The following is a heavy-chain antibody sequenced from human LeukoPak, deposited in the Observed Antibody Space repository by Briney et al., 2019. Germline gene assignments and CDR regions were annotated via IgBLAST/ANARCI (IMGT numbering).Heavy chain of an antibody. CDR2: ISSTSSTV. D-gene: IGHD6-6*01. J-gene: IGHJ4*02. CDR3: ARGRDSSSSYPGY. V-gene: IGHV3-48*01. CDR1: GFTFSNYW. Sequence: TGGSLRLSCAASGFTFSNYWMTWVRQAPGKGLEWVSYISSTSSTVYYADSVKGRFTISRDNVKNSLYLQMNSLRAEDTAVYYCARGRDSSSSYPGYWGQGTLVTVSS.